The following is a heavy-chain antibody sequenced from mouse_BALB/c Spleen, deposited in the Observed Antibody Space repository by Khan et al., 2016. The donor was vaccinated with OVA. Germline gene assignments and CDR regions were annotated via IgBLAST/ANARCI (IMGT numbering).Heavy chain of an antibody. D-gene: IGHD6-2*01. J-gene: IGHJ1*01. CDR1: GYTFTNYG. V-gene: IGHV9-1*02. Sequence: QIQLVQSGPELKKPGETVKISYKASGYTFTNYGMNWVKQAPGKGLKWMGWINTYTGEPTYADDFKGRLVFSLETSASTAYLQISNLKNEDMTTYFCARISSYWYSDVWGAGTTVTVSS. CDR3: ARISSYWYSDV. CDR2: INTYTGEP.